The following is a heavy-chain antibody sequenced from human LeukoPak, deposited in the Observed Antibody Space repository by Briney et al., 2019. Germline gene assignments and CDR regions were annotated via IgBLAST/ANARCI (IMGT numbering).Heavy chain of an antibody. V-gene: IGHV3-9*01. CDR2: ISWNSGSI. CDR1: GFTFDDFP. D-gene: IGHD3-10*01. CDR3: AKAGGPDYYYGMDV. Sequence: GGSLRLSCAASGFTFDDFPMNWFRQVPGKGLEGFSGISWNSGSIGYADSVKGRFTISRDNAKNSLYLQMNSLRAEDTALYYCAKAGGPDYYYGMDVWGQGTTVTVSS. J-gene: IGHJ6*02.